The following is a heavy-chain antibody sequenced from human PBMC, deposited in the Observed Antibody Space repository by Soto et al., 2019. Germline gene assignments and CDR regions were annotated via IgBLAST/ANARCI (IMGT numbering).Heavy chain of an antibody. CDR3: ARGYCSSTSCYTFGKYYFDY. CDR1: VGTFSSYA. J-gene: IGHJ4*02. CDR2: IIPIFGTA. D-gene: IGHD2-2*02. V-gene: IGHV1-69*13. Sequence: SVKVSCKASVGTFSSYAISWVRQAPGQGLEWMGGIIPIFGTANYAQKFQGRVTITADESTSTAYMELSSLRSEDTAVYYCARGYCSSTSCYTFGKYYFDYWGQGTLVTVSS.